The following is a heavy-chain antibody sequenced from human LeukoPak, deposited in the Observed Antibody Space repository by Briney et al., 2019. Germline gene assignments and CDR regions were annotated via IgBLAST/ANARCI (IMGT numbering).Heavy chain of an antibody. CDR3: AKNLEGRITMIVVVKGPRKGFDY. J-gene: IGHJ4*02. Sequence: PGGSLRLSCAASGFTFSSYAMSWVRQAPGKGLEWVSAISGSGGSTYYADSVKGRFTISRDNSKNTLYLQMNSLRAEDTAVYYCAKNLEGRITMIVVVKGPRKGFDYWGQGTLVTVSS. D-gene: IGHD3-22*01. V-gene: IGHV3-23*01. CDR2: ISGSGGST. CDR1: GFTFSSYA.